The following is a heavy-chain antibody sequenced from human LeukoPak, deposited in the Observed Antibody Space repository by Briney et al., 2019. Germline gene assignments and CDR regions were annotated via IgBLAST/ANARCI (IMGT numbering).Heavy chain of an antibody. D-gene: IGHD4-17*01. CDR2: ISGSGGST. CDR3: AKVDYGDLPFDY. J-gene: IGHJ4*02. CDR1: GFTFSSYA. V-gene: IGHV3-23*01. Sequence: PGGSLRLSCAASGFTFSSYAMSGVRQAPGKGLEGVSDISGSGGSTYYADSVKGRFTISRDNSKNTLYLQMNSLRAEDTAVYYCAKVDYGDLPFDYWGQGTLVTVSS.